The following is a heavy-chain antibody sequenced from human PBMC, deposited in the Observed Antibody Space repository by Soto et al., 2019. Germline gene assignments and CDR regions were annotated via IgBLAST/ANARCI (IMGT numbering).Heavy chain of an antibody. V-gene: IGHV2-5*02. D-gene: IGHD3-22*01. J-gene: IGHJ4*02. CDR1: GFSLSTSGVG. CDR2: IYWDEDK. CDR3: AHRQRYYYGGSGYWVFDH. Sequence: QITLKESGPTLVKPTQTLTLTCTFSGFSLSTSGVGVGWIRQPPGKALEWLALIYWDEDKRYSPSLKNRLTITKDXXKXQXXLTMTNMDPVDTATYYCAHRQRYYYGGSGYWVFDHWGQGTLVTVSS.